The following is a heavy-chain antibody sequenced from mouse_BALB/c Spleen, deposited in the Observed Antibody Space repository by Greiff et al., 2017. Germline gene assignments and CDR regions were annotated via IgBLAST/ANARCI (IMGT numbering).Heavy chain of an antibody. J-gene: IGHJ3*01. CDR2: IDPANGNT. Sequence: VQLQQSGAELVKPGASVTLSCTASGFNIKDTYMHWVKQRPEQGLEWIGRIDPANGNTKYDPKFQGKATITADTSSNTAYLQLSSLTSEDTAVYYCARGSTFAYWGQGTLVTVSA. CDR1: GFNIKDTY. D-gene: IGHD1-1*02. V-gene: IGHV14-3*02. CDR3: ARGSTFAY.